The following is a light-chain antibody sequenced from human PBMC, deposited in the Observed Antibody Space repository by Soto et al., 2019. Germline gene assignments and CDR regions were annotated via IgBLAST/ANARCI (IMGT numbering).Light chain of an antibody. CDR1: QSIDTY. J-gene: IGKJ4*01. CDR2: DAS. CDR3: QQRYNWPLT. Sequence: EIVLTQSPATLSSSPGERATLSCRASQSIDTYLAWYQQKPGQAPRLLIYDASDRATGIPARFSGSGSGTDFTLTISGLEPEDFALYYCQQRYNWPLTFGGGTKVDIE. V-gene: IGKV3-11*01.